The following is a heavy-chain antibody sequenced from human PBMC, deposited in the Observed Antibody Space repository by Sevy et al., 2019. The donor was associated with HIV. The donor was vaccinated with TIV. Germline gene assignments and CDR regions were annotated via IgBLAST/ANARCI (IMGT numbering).Heavy chain of an antibody. V-gene: IGHV3-49*04. J-gene: IGHJ4*02. Sequence: GGSLRLSCTVSGFTFGDYCMSWVRQAPGKGLEWVAFLKSKAHGGTLDYAASVKGRFTISRDDSKNIAHLQMNDLRTEDTATYYCTRTIGAQSIFVYWGQGALVTGSS. CDR3: TRTIGAQSIFVY. CDR1: GFTFGDYC. D-gene: IGHD3-9*01. CDR2: LKSKAHGGTL.